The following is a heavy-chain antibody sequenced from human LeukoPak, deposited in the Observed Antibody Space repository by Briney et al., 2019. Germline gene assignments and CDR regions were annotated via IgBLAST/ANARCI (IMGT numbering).Heavy chain of an antibody. V-gene: IGHV1-2*02. J-gene: IGHJ4*02. Sequence: ASVKVSCKASGYTFTGYHMHWVRQAPGQGLEWMGWINPNSGGTNYAQKFQGRVTMTRDTSISTAYMELSRLRSDDTAVYYCARASYSSSWFHDYWGQGTLVTVSS. CDR3: ARASYSSSWFHDY. D-gene: IGHD6-13*01. CDR1: GYTFTGYH. CDR2: INPNSGGT.